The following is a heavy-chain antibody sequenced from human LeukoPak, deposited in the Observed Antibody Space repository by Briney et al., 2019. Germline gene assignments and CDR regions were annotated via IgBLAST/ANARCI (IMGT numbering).Heavy chain of an antibody. J-gene: IGHJ4*02. Sequence: GGSLRLSCAASGFTFNIYWMSWVRQAPGKGLEWVANIKEDGSEKYYVDSVKGRFTISRDNAKNSLSLQMNSLRADDTAVYYCARLNGDYGGAIPYWGQGSLVTVSS. CDR2: IKEDGSEK. V-gene: IGHV3-7*04. CDR1: GFTFNIYW. D-gene: IGHD4-17*01. CDR3: ARLNGDYGGAIPY.